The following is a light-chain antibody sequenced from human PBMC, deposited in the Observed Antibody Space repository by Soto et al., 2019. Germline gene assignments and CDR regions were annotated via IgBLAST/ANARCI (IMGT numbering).Light chain of an antibody. Sequence: EIVLTQSPDTLSLSPGERATLSCKASQSVSSSHLAWYQQKPGQAPRLLIYGASNRATGIPDRFSGSGSGTDFTLTISRLEPEDFAVYYCQQYGSSPWTFGQGTKVEIK. J-gene: IGKJ1*01. CDR1: QSVSSSH. V-gene: IGKV3-20*01. CDR2: GAS. CDR3: QQYGSSPWT.